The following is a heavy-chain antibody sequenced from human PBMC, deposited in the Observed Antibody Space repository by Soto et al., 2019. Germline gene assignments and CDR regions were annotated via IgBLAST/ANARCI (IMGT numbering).Heavy chain of an antibody. V-gene: IGHV1-69*13. Sequence: GASVKVSCKASGGTFSSYAISWVRQAPGQGLEWMGGIIPIFGTANYAQKFQGRVTITADESTSTAYMELSSLRSEDTAVYYCASVAVYCGGDCRGDPRLFYYYYGMDVWGQGTTVTVSS. D-gene: IGHD2-21*02. J-gene: IGHJ6*02. CDR1: GGTFSSYA. CDR3: ASVAVYCGGDCRGDPRLFYYYYGMDV. CDR2: IIPIFGTA.